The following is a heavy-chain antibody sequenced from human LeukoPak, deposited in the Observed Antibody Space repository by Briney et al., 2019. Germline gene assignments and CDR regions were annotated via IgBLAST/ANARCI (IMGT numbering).Heavy chain of an antibody. CDR3: ARGPPGYSGNSYYYMDV. CDR2: ISSSTSYI. V-gene: IGHV3-21*01. J-gene: IGHJ6*03. Sequence: GGSLRLSCAASGFTFSSYSMNWVRQAPGKGLEWVSSISSSTSYIYYADSVKGRFSISRDNAKLYLQMNSLTAEGTAVYCCARGPPGYSGNSYYYMDVWGKGTTVTISS. D-gene: IGHD5-12*01. CDR1: GFTFSSYS.